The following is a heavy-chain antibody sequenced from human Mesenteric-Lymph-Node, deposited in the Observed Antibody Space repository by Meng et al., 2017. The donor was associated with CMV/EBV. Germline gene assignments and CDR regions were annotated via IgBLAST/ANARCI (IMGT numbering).Heavy chain of an antibody. D-gene: IGHD1-26*01. V-gene: IGHV3-23*01. Sequence: ETLSLTCTVSGGSISSNSFYWAWIRQAPGKGLEWVSGISGSGGSTYYADSVKGRFTISRDNSKNTLYLQMNSLRADDTAVYYCAKVRLVRGWGFDYWGQGTLVTVSS. J-gene: IGHJ4*02. CDR2: ISGSGGST. CDR3: AKVRLVRGWGFDY. CDR1: GGSISSNS.